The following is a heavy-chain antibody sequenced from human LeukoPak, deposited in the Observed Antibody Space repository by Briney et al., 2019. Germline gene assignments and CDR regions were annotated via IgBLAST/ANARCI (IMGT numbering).Heavy chain of an antibody. D-gene: IGHD3-22*01. CDR1: GGSISSSNW. V-gene: IGHV4-4*02. CDR3: ARDGGYYDSSGYYFPYYSDY. Sequence: SGTLSLTCAVSGGSISSSNWWSWVRQPPGKGLEWIGEIYHSGSTNYNPSLKSRVTISVDKFKNQFSLKLSSVTAADTAVYYCARDGGYYDSSGYYFPYYSDYWGQGTLVTVSS. CDR2: IYHSGST. J-gene: IGHJ4*02.